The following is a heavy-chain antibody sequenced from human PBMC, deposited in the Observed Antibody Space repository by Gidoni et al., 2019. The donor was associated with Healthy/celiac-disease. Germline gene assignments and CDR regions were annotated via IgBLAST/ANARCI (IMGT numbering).Heavy chain of an antibody. Sequence: EVQLVESGGGLVQPGRSLRLSCTASGFTLGDYAMSWFRQAPGKGLEWVGFIRSKAYGGTTEYAASVKGRFTISRDDSKSIAYLQMNSLKTEDTAVYYCTRDEYSGYVNYWGQGTLVTVSS. D-gene: IGHD5-12*01. CDR2: IRSKAYGGTT. V-gene: IGHV3-49*03. J-gene: IGHJ4*02. CDR3: TRDEYSGYVNY. CDR1: GFTLGDYA.